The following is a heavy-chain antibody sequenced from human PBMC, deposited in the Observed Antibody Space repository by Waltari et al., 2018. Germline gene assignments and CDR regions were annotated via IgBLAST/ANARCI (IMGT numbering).Heavy chain of an antibody. J-gene: IGHJ5*02. Sequence: QVQLQESGPGLVKPSDTLSLTCAVSGYSISSGYYWGWIRQPPGKGLEWIGSIYHSGSTYYNPSLKSRVTISVDTSKNQFSLKLSSVTAADTAVYYCARGADIVVVPAAIARTGFDPWGQGTLVTVSS. CDR1: GYSISSGYY. D-gene: IGHD2-2*01. V-gene: IGHV4-38-2*01. CDR2: IYHSGST. CDR3: ARGADIVVVPAAIARTGFDP.